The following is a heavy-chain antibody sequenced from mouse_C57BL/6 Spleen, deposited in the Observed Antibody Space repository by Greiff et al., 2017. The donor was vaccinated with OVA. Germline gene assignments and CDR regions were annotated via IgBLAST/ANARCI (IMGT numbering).Heavy chain of an antibody. CDR3: ARDRYYGSSYDFDY. Sequence: EVQLQQSGAELVKPGASVKLSCTASGFNIKDYYMHWVKQRTGQGLEWIGRIDPEDGETKYAPKLPGKAPLTADKSSNTAYLQLSSLTSEDTAVEDCARDRYYGSSYDFDYWGQGTTLTVSS. CDR2: IDPEDGET. V-gene: IGHV14-2*01. D-gene: IGHD1-1*01. CDR1: GFNIKDYY. J-gene: IGHJ2*01.